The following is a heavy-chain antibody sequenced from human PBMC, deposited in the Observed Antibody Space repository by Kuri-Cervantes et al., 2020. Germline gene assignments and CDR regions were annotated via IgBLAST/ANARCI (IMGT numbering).Heavy chain of an antibody. CDR2: IWYDGSNK. V-gene: IGHV3-33*01. J-gene: IGHJ1*01. CDR3: ARERNYDILTGYYTRGYFQH. CDR1: GFTFSSYG. D-gene: IGHD3-9*01. Sequence: GGSLRLSCAASGFTFSSYGMHWVRQAPGKGLEWVAVIWYDGSNKYYADSVKGRFTISRDNSKNTLYLQMNSLRAEGTAVYYCARERNYDILTGYYTRGYFQHWGQGTLVTVSS.